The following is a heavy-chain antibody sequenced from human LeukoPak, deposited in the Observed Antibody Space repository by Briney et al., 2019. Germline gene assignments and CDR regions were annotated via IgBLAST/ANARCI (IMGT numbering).Heavy chain of an antibody. CDR2: ISGSGGST. D-gene: IGHD2-8*01. J-gene: IGHJ4*02. CDR1: GFTVSSKY. Sequence: PGGSLRLSCAASGFTVSSKYMSWVRQAPGKGLEWVSAISGSGGSTYYANSVKGRFTISRDNYKSTLYLQMSSLRAEDTAVYYCAKGRDSYAILDYWGQGTLVTVSS. CDR3: AKGRDSYAILDY. V-gene: IGHV3-23*01.